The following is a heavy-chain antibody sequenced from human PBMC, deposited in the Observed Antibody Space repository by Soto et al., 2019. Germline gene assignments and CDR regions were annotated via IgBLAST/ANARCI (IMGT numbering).Heavy chain of an antibody. Sequence: PGGSLRLSCAASGFTFSSYWMHWVRQAPGKGLEWVAGINSDGSNISYADSVKGRFTISRDNSKNTLYLQMNSLRAEDTAVYYCVSRDYVGYWGQGTLVTVSS. CDR1: GFTFSSYW. CDR3: VSRDYVGY. J-gene: IGHJ4*02. CDR2: INSDGSNI. D-gene: IGHD3-16*02. V-gene: IGHV3-74*01.